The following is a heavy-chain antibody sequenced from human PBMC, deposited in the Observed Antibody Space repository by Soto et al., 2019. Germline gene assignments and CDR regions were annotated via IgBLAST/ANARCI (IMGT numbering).Heavy chain of an antibody. CDR2: ISAKNGNT. CDR1: GYIFTRYG. CDR3: ARDVDIGTHPTGDWFDS. V-gene: IGHV1-18*01. D-gene: IGHD5-12*01. J-gene: IGHJ5*01. Sequence: QIQLVQSGGEVKKPGASVKVSCKASGYIFTRYGITWVRQAPGQGLEWVGWISAKNGNTNSGQKFQGRVTMTTDTATSTAYMELRSLRSDDTAVYYCARDVDIGTHPTGDWFDSWGQGTLVTVSS.